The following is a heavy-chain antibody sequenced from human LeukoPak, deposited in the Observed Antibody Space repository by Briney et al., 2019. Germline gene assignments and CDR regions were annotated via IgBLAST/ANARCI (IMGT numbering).Heavy chain of an antibody. V-gene: IGHV4-39*01. Sequence: PSETLSLTCTASGGSISSSSYYWGWIRQPPGKGLEWIESIYYSGSTYYNPSLKSRVTISVDTSKNQFSLKLSSVTAADTAVYYCASPRWDAPLNWYFDLWGRGTLVTVSS. CDR1: GGSISSSSYY. D-gene: IGHD1-26*01. CDR2: IYYSGST. J-gene: IGHJ2*01. CDR3: ASPRWDAPLNWYFDL.